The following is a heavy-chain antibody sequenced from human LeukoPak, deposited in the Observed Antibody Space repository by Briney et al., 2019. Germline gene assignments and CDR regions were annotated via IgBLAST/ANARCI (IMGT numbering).Heavy chain of an antibody. CDR3: TRLWWDSSSWYAPRRETEYYYYMDV. J-gene: IGHJ6*03. CDR1: GFTVSSNY. Sequence: GSLRLSCAASGFTVSSNYMSWFRQAPGKGLEWVGFIRSKAYGGTTEYAASVKGRFTISRDDSKSIAYLQMNSLKTEDTAVYYCTRLWWDSSSWYAPRRETEYYYYMDVWGKGTTVTVSS. CDR2: IRSKAYGGTT. V-gene: IGHV3-49*03. D-gene: IGHD6-13*01.